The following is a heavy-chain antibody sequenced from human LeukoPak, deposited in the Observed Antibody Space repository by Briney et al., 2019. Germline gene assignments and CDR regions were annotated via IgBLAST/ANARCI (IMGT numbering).Heavy chain of an antibody. CDR2: INPSGGST. D-gene: IGHD2-2*03. J-gene: IGHJ6*02. Sequence: ASVKVSCKASGYTFTSYYMHWVRQAPGQGLEWMGIINPSGGSTSYAQKFQGRVTMPRDTSPSTVYMELSSLRSEDTAVYYCARGDGYCSSTSCYANSYPGMDVWAKGPRSPSP. CDR3: ARGDGYCSSTSCYANSYPGMDV. V-gene: IGHV1-46*01. CDR1: GYTFTSYY.